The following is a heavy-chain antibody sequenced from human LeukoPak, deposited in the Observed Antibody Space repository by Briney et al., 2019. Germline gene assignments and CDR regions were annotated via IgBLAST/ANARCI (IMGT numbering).Heavy chain of an antibody. V-gene: IGHV3-53*01. CDR2: IYSGGST. Sequence: PGGSLRLSCAASGFTVSSNYMSWVRQAPGKGLEWVSVIYSGGSTYYADSVKGRFTISRDNSKNTLYLQMNSLRAEDTAVYYCARDGPGYGGNSIYWGQGTLVTVSS. CDR3: ARDGPGYGGNSIY. D-gene: IGHD4-23*01. CDR1: GFTVSSNY. J-gene: IGHJ4*02.